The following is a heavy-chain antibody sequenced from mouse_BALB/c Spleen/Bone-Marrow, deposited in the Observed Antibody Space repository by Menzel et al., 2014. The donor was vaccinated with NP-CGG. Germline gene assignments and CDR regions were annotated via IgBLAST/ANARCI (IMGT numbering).Heavy chain of an antibody. CDR3: ARCGYYGFLDH. D-gene: IGHD1-1*01. CDR2: INPDSRTI. CDR1: GFDFRRYW. V-gene: IGHV4-1*02. Sequence: EVQLVESGGGLVQPGGSLKLSCAASGFDFRRYWMSWVRQAPGKGLEWIGEINPDSRTINYSPSLKDKFIISRDNAKNTLDLQMSKVRSEDTALYYCARCGYYGFLDHWGQGTTLTVSS. J-gene: IGHJ2*01.